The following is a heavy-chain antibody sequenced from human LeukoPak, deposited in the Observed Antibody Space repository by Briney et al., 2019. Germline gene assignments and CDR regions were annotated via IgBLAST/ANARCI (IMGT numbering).Heavy chain of an antibody. J-gene: IGHJ4*02. CDR3: ARDRVGPRGRLRYFDWLSWGY. Sequence: GASVKVSCKASGYTFTGYYMHWVRQAPGQGLGWMGWINPNSGGTNYAQKFQGRVTMTRDTSISTAYMELSRLRSDDTAVYYCARDRVGPRGRLRYFDWLSWGYWGQGTLVTVSS. CDR1: GYTFTGYY. V-gene: IGHV1-2*02. CDR2: INPNSGGT. D-gene: IGHD3-9*01.